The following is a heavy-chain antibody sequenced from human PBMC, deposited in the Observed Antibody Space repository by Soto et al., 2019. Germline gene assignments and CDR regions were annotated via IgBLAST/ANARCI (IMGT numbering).Heavy chain of an antibody. J-gene: IGHJ6*02. Sequence: EVQLVESGGGLVQPGGSLRLSCAASGFTFSSYDMHWVRQATGKGLEWVSAIGTAGDTYYPGSVKGRFTISRENAKNSLYLKMNSLRAGDTAVYYCARGYCTNGVCWGGYYGMDVWGQGTTVTVSS. D-gene: IGHD2-8*01. CDR1: GFTFSSYD. CDR3: ARGYCTNGVCWGGYYGMDV. CDR2: IGTAGDT. V-gene: IGHV3-13*01.